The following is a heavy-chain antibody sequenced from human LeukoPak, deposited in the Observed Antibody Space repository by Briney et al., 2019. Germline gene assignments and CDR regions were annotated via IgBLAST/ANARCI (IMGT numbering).Heavy chain of an antibody. D-gene: IGHD1-26*01. J-gene: IGHJ6*02. V-gene: IGHV4-59*01. Sequence: PSETLPLTCSVSDGSINSYYWNWIRQPPGKGLEWIGYIYYNGNTNYSPSLKGRVTMSVDTSKNLFSLKVSSVTAADTAVYYCARGRSNYYGMDVWGQGTTVTVSS. CDR3: ARGRSNYYGMDV. CDR1: DGSINSYY. CDR2: IYYNGNT.